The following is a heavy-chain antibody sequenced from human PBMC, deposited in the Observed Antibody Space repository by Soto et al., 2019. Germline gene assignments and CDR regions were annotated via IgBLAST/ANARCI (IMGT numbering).Heavy chain of an antibody. CDR1: GGTFSSYA. Sequence: SVKVSCKAPGGTFSSYAISWVRQAPGKGLEWMGGIIPIFGTANYAQKFQGRVTMTADESTSTAYMELSSVRAEETAVYYCGRKAGGYFDYYYYGMDVWAQGTTVTFSS. V-gene: IGHV1-69*01. CDR2: IIPIFGTA. D-gene: IGHD3-22*01. J-gene: IGHJ6*02. CDR3: GRKAGGYFDYYYYGMDV.